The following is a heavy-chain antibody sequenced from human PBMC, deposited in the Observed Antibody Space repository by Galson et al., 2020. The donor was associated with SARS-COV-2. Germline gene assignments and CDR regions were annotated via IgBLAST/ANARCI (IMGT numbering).Heavy chain of an antibody. V-gene: IGHV3-30*04. J-gene: IGHJ4*02. CDR1: GFTFSSYA. D-gene: IGHD3-3*01. Sequence: GRSLRLSCAASGFTFSSYAMHWVRQAPGKGLEWVAVISYDGSNKYYADSVKGRFTISRDNSKNTLYLQMNSLRAEDTAVYYCARELLDFWSGIFDYWGQGTLVTVSS. CDR3: ARELLDFWSGIFDY. CDR2: ISYDGSNK.